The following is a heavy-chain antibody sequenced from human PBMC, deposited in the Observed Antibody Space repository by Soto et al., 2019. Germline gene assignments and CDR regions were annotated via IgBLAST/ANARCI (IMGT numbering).Heavy chain of an antibody. CDR2: INAGNGNT. CDR1: GYTFTSYA. Sequence: QVQLVQSGAEVKKPGASVKVSCKASGYTFTSYAMHWVRQAPGQRLEWMGWINAGNGNTKYSQKFQGRVTITRDTSASTAYMELSSLRSEDTAVYYCARVTPTHIVVVPAAIIIPWFDPWGQGTLVTVSS. V-gene: IGHV1-3*01. CDR3: ARVTPTHIVVVPAAIIIPWFDP. J-gene: IGHJ5*02. D-gene: IGHD2-2*01.